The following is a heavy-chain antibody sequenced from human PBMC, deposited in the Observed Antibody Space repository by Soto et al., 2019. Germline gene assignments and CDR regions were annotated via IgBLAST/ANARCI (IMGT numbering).Heavy chain of an antibody. CDR2: IYAGGNT. CDR1: GFTVSTNF. CDR3: ARIVQWLVPS. D-gene: IGHD6-19*01. Sequence: EVQLVESGGGLVQPGGSLRLSCAASGFTVSTNFMSWVRQAPGKGLEWVSIIYAGGNTYYANSVEGRFTISRDNSKNSLFLQMNNLRAEDTAVYFCARIVQWLVPSWGPGTLVTVSS. J-gene: IGHJ5*02. V-gene: IGHV3-66*01.